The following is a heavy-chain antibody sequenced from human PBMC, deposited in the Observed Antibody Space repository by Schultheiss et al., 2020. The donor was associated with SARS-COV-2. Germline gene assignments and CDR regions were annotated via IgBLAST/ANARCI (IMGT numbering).Heavy chain of an antibody. D-gene: IGHD3-9*01. Sequence: SVKVSCKASGGTFPNFAISWVRQASGEGLKWVGGFIPTLGIAGFAQMLQGRVTMTTDTSTSTAYMELRSLRSDDTAVYYCARDHYDILTGSVVVAAVYYYYYYGMDVWGQGTTVTVSS. V-gene: IGHV1-69*10. J-gene: IGHJ6*02. CDR3: ARDHYDILTGSVVVAAVYYYYYYGMDV. CDR2: FIPTLGIA. CDR1: GGTFPNFA.